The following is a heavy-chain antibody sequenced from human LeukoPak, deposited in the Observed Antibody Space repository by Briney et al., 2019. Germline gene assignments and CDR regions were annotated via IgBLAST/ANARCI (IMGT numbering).Heavy chain of an antibody. CDR2: IWFDGSKK. CDR1: GFTFSSYG. D-gene: IGHD3-22*01. J-gene: IGHJ4*02. V-gene: IGHV3-33*01. Sequence: GGSLRLSCAASGFTFSSYGMHWVRQAPGKGLEWVAVIWFDGSKKYYADSVKGRFTISRDDSKNTLYLQMNSLRAEDTAVYYCARHTSNRSSGHPGVWGQGALVTDSS. CDR3: ARHTSNRSSGHPGV.